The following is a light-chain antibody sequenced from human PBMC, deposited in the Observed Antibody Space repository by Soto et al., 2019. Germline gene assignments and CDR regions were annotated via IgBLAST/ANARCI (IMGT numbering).Light chain of an antibody. CDR2: AAS. Sequence: DIQLTQSPSFLSPSIGESVTIRCLASQVISTSLDWYQVKPGKVPKLLTYAASTLESGVPSRFSATVSGTEFSLTITSLQPEDFATYYCQQLFDSPITFGQGTGLEI. CDR1: QVISTS. V-gene: IGKV1-9*01. J-gene: IGKJ5*01. CDR3: QQLFDSPIT.